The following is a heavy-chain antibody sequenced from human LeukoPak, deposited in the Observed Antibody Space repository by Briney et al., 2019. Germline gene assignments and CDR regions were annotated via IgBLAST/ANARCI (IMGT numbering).Heavy chain of an antibody. CDR2: INHSGST. Sequence: PSETLSLICAVYGGSFRRYCWSALRQPPGKGLEWVGEINHSGSTNYNPSLKSRVTISVDTSKKQFSLKVSSVTAADTAIYYCAGRRAAERQISGTGIWGSKYYDYGMDVWGQGTTVTVSS. V-gene: IGHV4-34*01. CDR1: GGSFRRYC. CDR3: AGRRAAERQISGTGIWGSKYYDYGMDV. J-gene: IGHJ6*02. D-gene: IGHD3-16*01.